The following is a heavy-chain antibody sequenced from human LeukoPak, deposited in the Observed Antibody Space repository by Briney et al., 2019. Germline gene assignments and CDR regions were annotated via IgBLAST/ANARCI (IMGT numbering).Heavy chain of an antibody. Sequence: ASVRVSCKASGYTFTSYGISWVRQAPGQGLEWMGWISAYNGNTNYAQKLQGRVTMTTDTSTSTAYMELRSLRSDDTAVYYCARDKGSNWSDVRAFDYWGQGTLVTVSS. CDR1: GYTFTSYG. CDR3: ARDKGSNWSDVRAFDY. CDR2: ISAYNGNT. J-gene: IGHJ4*02. D-gene: IGHD1-1*01. V-gene: IGHV1-18*04.